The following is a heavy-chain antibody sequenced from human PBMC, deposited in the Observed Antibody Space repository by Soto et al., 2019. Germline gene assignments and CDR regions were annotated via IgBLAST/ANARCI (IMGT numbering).Heavy chain of an antibody. Sequence: EVQLLGSGGGLVQPGGSLRLSCVGSGFTFSTYWMNWVRQAPGKGLEWVANINPDGNVGTYVDSVRGRFTTSRDNAKNSLDRQMNSLRAADTAVYFGAGWGGHDYNYWGQGIMVTVSS. D-gene: IGHD4-4*01. CDR1: GFTFSTYW. CDR3: AGWGGHDYNY. V-gene: IGHV3-7*03. J-gene: IGHJ4*02. CDR2: INPDGNVG.